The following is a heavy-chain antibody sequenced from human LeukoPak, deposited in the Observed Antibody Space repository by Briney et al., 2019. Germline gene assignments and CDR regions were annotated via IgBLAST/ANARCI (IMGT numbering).Heavy chain of an antibody. CDR1: DGSFSGYY. CDR3: ARGQGTVTTY. CDR2: INHSGSA. J-gene: IGHJ4*02. V-gene: IGHV4-34*01. D-gene: IGHD4-17*01. Sequence: PSETLSLTCAVSDGSFSGYYWTWIRQPPGKGLEWIGEINHSGSANYNPSLKSRVTISLDTSKNQFSLNLSSVTAADTAVYYCARGQGTVTTYWGQGTLVTVSS.